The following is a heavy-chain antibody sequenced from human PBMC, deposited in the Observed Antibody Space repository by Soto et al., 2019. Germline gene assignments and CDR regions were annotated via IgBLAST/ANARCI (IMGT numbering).Heavy chain of an antibody. CDR3: AREKADYIWGSYRRPFDY. D-gene: IGHD3-16*02. J-gene: IGHJ4*02. CDR1: GFTFSSYS. Sequence: GGSLRLSCAASGFTFSSYSMNWVRQAPGKGLEWVSSISSSSSYIYYADSVKGRFTISRDNAKNSLYLQMNSLRAEDTAVYYCAREKADYIWGSYRRPFDYWGQGTLVTVSS. V-gene: IGHV3-21*01. CDR2: ISSSSSYI.